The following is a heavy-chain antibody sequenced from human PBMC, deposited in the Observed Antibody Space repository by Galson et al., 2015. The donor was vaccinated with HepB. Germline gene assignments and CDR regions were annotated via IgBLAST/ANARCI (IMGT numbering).Heavy chain of an antibody. D-gene: IGHD6-19*01. Sequence: SVKVSCKASGYTFTGYYMHWVRQAPGQGLEWMGRTNPNSGGTNYAQKFQGRVTMTRDTSISTAYMELSRLRSDDTAVYYCARDEVAVADNWFDPWGQGTLVTVSS. J-gene: IGHJ5*02. CDR3: ARDEVAVADNWFDP. CDR1: GYTFTGYY. V-gene: IGHV1-2*06. CDR2: TNPNSGGT.